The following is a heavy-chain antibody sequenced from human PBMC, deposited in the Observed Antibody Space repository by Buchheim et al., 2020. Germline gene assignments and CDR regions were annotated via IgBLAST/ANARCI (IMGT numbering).Heavy chain of an antibody. CDR3: ARDYYDSSGYYYEHYYYGMDV. CDR2: IIPIFGTA. Sequence: QVQLVQSGAEVKKPGSSVKVSCKASGGTFSSYAISWVRQAPGQGLEWMVGIIPIFGTANYAQKFQGRVTITADESTTTAYMELSSLRSEDTAVYYCARDYYDSSGYYYEHYYYGMDVWGQGTT. CDR1: GGTFSSYA. D-gene: IGHD3-22*01. J-gene: IGHJ6*02. V-gene: IGHV1-69*01.